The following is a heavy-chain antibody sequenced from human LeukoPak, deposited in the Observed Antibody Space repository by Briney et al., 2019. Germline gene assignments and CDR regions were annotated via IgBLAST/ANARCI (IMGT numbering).Heavy chain of an antibody. CDR3: ASGARSTSGFPD. CDR1: GFTFSSYA. V-gene: IGHV3-23*01. CDR2: ISGSGGST. Sequence: GGSLRLSCAASGFTFSSYAMSWVRQAPGKGLEWVSTISGSGGSTYYADSVKGRFTISRDNSKNTLYLQMNSLRAEDTAVYYCASGARSTSGFPDWGQGTLVTVSS. D-gene: IGHD3-22*01. J-gene: IGHJ4*02.